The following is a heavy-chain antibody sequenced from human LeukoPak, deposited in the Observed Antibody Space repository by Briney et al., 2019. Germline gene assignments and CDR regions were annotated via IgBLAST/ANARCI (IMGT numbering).Heavy chain of an antibody. CDR2: ISSSSSYI. V-gene: IGHV3-21*01. J-gene: IGHJ6*03. Sequence: GGSLRLSCAASGFTFSSYSMNWVRQAPGKGLEWVSSISSSSSYIYYADSVKGRFTISRDNAKNSLYLQMNSLRAEDTAVYYCARENDSSGYYLIGYYYYMDVWGKGTTVTVSS. CDR3: ARENDSSGYYLIGYYYYMDV. D-gene: IGHD3-22*01. CDR1: GFTFSSYS.